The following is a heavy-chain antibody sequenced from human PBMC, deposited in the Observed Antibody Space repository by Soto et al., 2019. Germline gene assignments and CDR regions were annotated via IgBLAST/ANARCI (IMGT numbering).Heavy chain of an antibody. Sequence: PGGALRLSCVVSGVSFSDYSMNWVRQAPGKGLEWVALISGSSSYIYYADSVKGRFTISRDNAKNSLFLQMDSLRVEDTAVYYCARSGEILQTFDSWGQGTLVPVSS. CDR1: GVSFSDYS. D-gene: IGHD4-4*01. J-gene: IGHJ4*02. CDR3: ARSGEILQTFDS. CDR2: ISGSSSYI. V-gene: IGHV3-21*01.